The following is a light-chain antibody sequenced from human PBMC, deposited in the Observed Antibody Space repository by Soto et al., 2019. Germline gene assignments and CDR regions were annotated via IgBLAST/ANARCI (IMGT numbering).Light chain of an antibody. Sequence: QSALTQPASVSGSPGQSIPISCTGTSSDFSVYNYVSWFQQHPGKAPQLMIYDVSNRPLGVSNRFSGSKSGNTASLTISGLQAEDEGDYYCASHTFYNTWVFGGGTKVTVL. J-gene: IGLJ3*02. CDR3: ASHTFYNTWV. CDR2: DVS. CDR1: SSDFSVYNY. V-gene: IGLV2-14*03.